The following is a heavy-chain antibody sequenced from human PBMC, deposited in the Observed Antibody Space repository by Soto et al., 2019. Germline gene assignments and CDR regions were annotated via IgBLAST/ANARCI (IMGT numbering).Heavy chain of an antibody. CDR2: INPNSGGT. Sequence: GASVSVSCKASGYTFTGYYMHWVRQAPGQGLEWMGWINPNSGGTNYAQKFQGWVTMTRDTSISTAYMELSRLRSDDTAVYYCASFGIAVAGLQGAFDIWGQGTMVTGSS. V-gene: IGHV1-2*04. D-gene: IGHD6-19*01. CDR3: ASFGIAVAGLQGAFDI. J-gene: IGHJ3*02. CDR1: GYTFTGYY.